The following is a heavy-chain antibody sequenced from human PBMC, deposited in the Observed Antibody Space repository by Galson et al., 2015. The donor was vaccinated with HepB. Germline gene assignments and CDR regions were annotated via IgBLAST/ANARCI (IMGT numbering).Heavy chain of an antibody. CDR1: GYTFTGYY. D-gene: IGHD3-10*01. CDR3: ATGRVRGVPPYYFDY. CDR2: INPNSGGT. Sequence: SVKVSCKASGYTFTGYYMHWVRQAPGQGLEWMGWINPNSGGTNYAQKFQGRVTMTRDTSISTAYMEPSSLRSEDTAVYYCATGRVRGVPPYYFDYWGQGTLVTVSS. V-gene: IGHV1-2*02. J-gene: IGHJ4*02.